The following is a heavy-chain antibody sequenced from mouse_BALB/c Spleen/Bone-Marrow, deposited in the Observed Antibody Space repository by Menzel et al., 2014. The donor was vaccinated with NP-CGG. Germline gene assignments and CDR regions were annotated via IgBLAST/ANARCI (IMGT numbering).Heavy chain of an antibody. CDR1: GFDFSRFW. J-gene: IGHJ1*01. Sequence: EVKLMESGGGLVQPGGSLKLSCAASGFDFSRFWMSWVRQAPGKGLEWIGEINPDSSTINYTQSLKDKFIISRDNAKNTLYLQMSKVRSADTAVYYCARLNYYGNLFVWGAGTTVTVSS. CDR3: ARLNYYGNLFV. V-gene: IGHV4-1*02. D-gene: IGHD1-1*01. CDR2: INPDSSTI.